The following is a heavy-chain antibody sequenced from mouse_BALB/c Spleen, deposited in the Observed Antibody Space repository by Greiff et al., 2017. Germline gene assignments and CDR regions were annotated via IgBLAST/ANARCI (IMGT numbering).Heavy chain of an antibody. Sequence: DVQLVESGGGLVKPGGSLKLSCAASGFTFSSYTMSWVRQTPEKRLEWVATISSGGGNTYYPDSVKGRFTISRDNAKNNQYLQMSNLRSEDPALYYCARSGCNYEDAMDDWGQGTSVTVSS. CDR1: GFTFSSYT. CDR2: ISSGGGNT. CDR3: ARSGCNYEDAMDD. J-gene: IGHJ4*01. D-gene: IGHD2-1*01. V-gene: IGHV5-9*03.